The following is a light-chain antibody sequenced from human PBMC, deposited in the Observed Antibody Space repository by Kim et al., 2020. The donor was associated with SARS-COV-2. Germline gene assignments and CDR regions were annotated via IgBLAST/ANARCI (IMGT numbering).Light chain of an antibody. V-gene: IGLV2-14*03. CDR1: SSDVCGYPY. CDR2: HVS. CDR3: SSYTSSSTWV. Sequence: QSALTQPASVSGSPGQSITISCTGTSSDVCGYPYVSWYQHHPGKAPQLIIHHVSDRPSGVSNRFSGSKSGNTASLTISGLQADDEADYYCSSYTSSSTWVFGGGTQLTVL. J-gene: IGLJ3*02.